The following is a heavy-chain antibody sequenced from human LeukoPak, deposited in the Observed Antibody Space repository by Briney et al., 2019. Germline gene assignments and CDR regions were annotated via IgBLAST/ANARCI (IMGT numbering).Heavy chain of an antibody. CDR3: ARGVNSAFDV. Sequence: SQTLSLTCAISGDSVSNNDVAWNWIRLSPSRGLEWLGRTYQGSTSYAISVKSRITVSPDTSKNQFSLQLSSVTPEDTAVYFCARGVNSAFDVWGQGTVVTVSS. V-gene: IGHV6-1*01. J-gene: IGHJ3*01. CDR2: TYQGST. D-gene: IGHD3-10*01. CDR1: GDSVSNNDVA.